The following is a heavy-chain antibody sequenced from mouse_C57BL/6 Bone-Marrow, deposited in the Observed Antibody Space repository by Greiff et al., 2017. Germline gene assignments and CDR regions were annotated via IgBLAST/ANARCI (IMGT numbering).Heavy chain of an antibody. D-gene: IGHD3-1*01. CDR3: ARSSWVYAMDY. J-gene: IGHJ4*01. CDR2: IDPSDSYT. V-gene: IGHV1-69*01. CDR1: GYTFTSYW. Sequence: VQLQQPGAELVMPGASVKLSCKASGYTFTSYWMHWVKQRPGQGLEWIGEIDPSDSYTNYNQKFKGKSTLTVDKSSSTAYMQLSSLPSEDSAVYYCARSSWVYAMDYWGQGTSVTVSS.